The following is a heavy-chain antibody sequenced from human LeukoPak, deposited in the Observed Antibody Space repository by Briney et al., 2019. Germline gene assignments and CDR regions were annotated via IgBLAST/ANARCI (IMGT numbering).Heavy chain of an antibody. CDR1: GFTFSGYD. J-gene: IGHJ4*02. D-gene: IGHD5-18*01. V-gene: IGHV3-21*06. CDR3: ASPGSVGDTGMPDY. Sequence: GGSLRLSCAASGFTFSGYDMNWVRQAPGKGLEWVSSISGSSSYIYYADSMKGRFTISRDNAKNSLYLQMNSLRAEDTAVYYCASPGSVGDTGMPDYWGQGTLVTVSS. CDR2: ISGSSSYI.